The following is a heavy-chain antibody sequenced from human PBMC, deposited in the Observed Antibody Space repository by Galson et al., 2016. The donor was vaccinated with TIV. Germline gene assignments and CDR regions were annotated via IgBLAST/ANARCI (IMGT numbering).Heavy chain of an antibody. Sequence: SLRLSCAASGFTFSNYAMHWVRQAPGKGLEWVSGISGSGGITYFADSAKGRFTISRDNSMNTLYLQLNSLRAEDTAVYYCAKRRNHGGDSFENWGQGTMVTVSS. V-gene: IGHV3-23*01. J-gene: IGHJ3*02. CDR2: ISGSGGIT. D-gene: IGHD4-23*01. CDR1: GFTFSNYA. CDR3: AKRRNHGGDSFEN.